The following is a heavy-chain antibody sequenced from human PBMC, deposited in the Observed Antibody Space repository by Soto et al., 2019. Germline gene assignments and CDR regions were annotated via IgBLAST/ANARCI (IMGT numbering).Heavy chain of an antibody. V-gene: IGHV3-64D*06. CDR3: VKTISGGFHAEYFEY. D-gene: IGHD1-26*01. CDR2: IDNNGAST. CDR1: GFTFNKYA. Sequence: PGVSLRLSCLASGFTFNKYAIHWVRQAPGKGLQYVSAIDNNGASTYYIDSVKGRFTISRDNSMNTVYLQMSSLRVEDTAVYYCVKTISGGFHAEYFEYWGQGTLVTVSS. J-gene: IGHJ1*01.